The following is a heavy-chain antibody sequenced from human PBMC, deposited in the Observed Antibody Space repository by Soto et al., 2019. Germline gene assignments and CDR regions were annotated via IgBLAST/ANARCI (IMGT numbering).Heavy chain of an antibody. V-gene: IGHV4-59*08. CDR2: IYNSGST. CDR3: ARGARYYDSSGPKPLFDY. J-gene: IGHJ4*02. D-gene: IGHD3-22*01. Sequence: PSETLSLTCTVPGGSISGYYWIWMRQPPGKGLEWIGYIYNSGSTNYNPALKSRVTISVDTSKNQFSLKLSSVTAADTAVYYCARGARYYDSSGPKPLFDYWGQGTLVTVSS. CDR1: GGSISGYY.